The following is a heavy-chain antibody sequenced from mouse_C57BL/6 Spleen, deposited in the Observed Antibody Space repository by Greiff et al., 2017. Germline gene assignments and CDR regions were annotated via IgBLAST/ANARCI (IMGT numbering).Heavy chain of an antibody. Sequence: VQLQQPGAELVKPGASVKLSCKASGYTFTSYWMHWVKQRPGRGLEWIGRIDPNSGGTKYNEKFKSKATMTVDKPSSTAYMQISSLTSEDTAVYYCERFGEESLHFEYWGQGTTLTVSS. D-gene: IGHD6-1*01. CDR2: IDPNSGGT. J-gene: IGHJ2*01. V-gene: IGHV1-72*01. CDR1: GYTFTSYW. CDR3: ERFGEESLHFEY.